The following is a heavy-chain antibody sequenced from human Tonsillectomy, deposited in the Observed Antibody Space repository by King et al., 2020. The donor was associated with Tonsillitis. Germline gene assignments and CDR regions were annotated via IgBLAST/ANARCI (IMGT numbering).Heavy chain of an antibody. Sequence: VKLVESGGGVVQPGSALRLSCAASGFTFSSHGMHWVCPVPGKGLEWVEVRWSDGRNQYYADAVKRRFTISRDNSKDTIYLQMNSLRAEDTAVYHCARDHEAFGSSIYNWFDPWGQGTLVTVSS. CDR3: ARDHEAFGSSIYNWFDP. V-gene: IGHV3-33*01. CDR2: RWSDGRNQ. D-gene: IGHD6-6*01. J-gene: IGHJ5*02. CDR1: GFTFSSHG.